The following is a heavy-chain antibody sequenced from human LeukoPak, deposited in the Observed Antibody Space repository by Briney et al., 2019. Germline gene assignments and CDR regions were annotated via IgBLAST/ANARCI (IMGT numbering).Heavy chain of an antibody. CDR2: ISSSGSTI. CDR3: ARVSVGSGYYHPAFDY. CDR1: GFTFSSYE. V-gene: IGHV3-48*03. D-gene: IGHD3-9*01. Sequence: GGSLRLSCAASGFTFSSYEMNWVRQAPGKGLEWASYISSSGSTIYYADSVKGRFTISRDNAKNSLYLQMNSLRAEDTAVYYCARVSVGSGYYHPAFDYWGQGTLVTVSS. J-gene: IGHJ4*02.